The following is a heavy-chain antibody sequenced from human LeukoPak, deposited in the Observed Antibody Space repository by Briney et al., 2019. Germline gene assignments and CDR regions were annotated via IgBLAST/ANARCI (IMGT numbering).Heavy chain of an antibody. CDR2: ISTYNGKT. CDR3: ARELYASGLGDY. CDR1: GYTFASYG. Sequence: ASVKVSCKASGYTFASYGICWVRQAPGQGLEWMGWISTYNGKTNYAQKIQGRVTMTTDTSTSTAYMELRGLKSDDTAIYYCARELYASGLGDYWGQGTLVTVSS. J-gene: IGHJ4*02. D-gene: IGHD3-10*01. V-gene: IGHV1-18*01.